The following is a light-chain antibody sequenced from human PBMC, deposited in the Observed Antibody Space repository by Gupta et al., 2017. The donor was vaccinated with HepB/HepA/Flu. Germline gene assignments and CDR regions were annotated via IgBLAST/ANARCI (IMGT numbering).Light chain of an antibody. CDR1: SSNIGSNF. J-gene: IGLJ2*01. CDR3: AEWDDSLSVLV. CDR2: SNN. Sequence: QSVLTQPPSASGTPGQRVTISCSGSSSNIGSNFVFWYQQLPGTAPKLLIDSNNQRPSGVPDRFSSYRSGNYASPAIRGLRSEDETDDYCAEWDDSLSVLVFGGGTKLTVL. V-gene: IGLV1-47*02.